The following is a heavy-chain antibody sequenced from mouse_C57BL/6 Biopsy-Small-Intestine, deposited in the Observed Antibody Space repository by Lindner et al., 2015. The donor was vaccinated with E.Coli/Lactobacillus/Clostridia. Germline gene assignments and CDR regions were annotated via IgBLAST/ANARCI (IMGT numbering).Heavy chain of an antibody. CDR2: IYPSNGDS. V-gene: IGHV1-7*01. D-gene: IGHD1-1*01. J-gene: IGHJ2*01. CDR1: GYTFTTYW. CDR3: ARTVNFAYFDY. Sequence: VQLQESGAELVKPGASVKLSCKASGYTFTTYWMHWVKQRPGQGLEWIGYIYPSNGDSKYNQKFKDKATLTADKSSSTAYMQLSSLTYEDSAVYYCARTVNFAYFDYWGQGTALTVSS.